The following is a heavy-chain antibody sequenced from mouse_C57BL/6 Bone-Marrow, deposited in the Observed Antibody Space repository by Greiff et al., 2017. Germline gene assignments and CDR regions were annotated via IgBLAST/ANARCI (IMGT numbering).Heavy chain of an antibody. CDR1: GYTFTSYW. D-gene: IGHD2-4*01. CDR3: ARKGIYDYDGGFAY. J-gene: IGHJ3*01. CDR2: IDPSDSYT. Sequence: VKLQQPGAELVMPGASVKLSCKASGYTFTSYWMHWVKQRPGQGLEWIGEIDPSDSYTNYNQKFKGKSTLTVDKSSSTAYMQLSSLTSEDSAVYYCARKGIYDYDGGFAYWGQGTLVTVSA. V-gene: IGHV1-69*01.